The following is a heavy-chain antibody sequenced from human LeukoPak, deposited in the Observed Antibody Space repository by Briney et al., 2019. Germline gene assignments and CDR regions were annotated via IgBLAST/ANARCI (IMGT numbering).Heavy chain of an antibody. D-gene: IGHD3-3*01. CDR2: VRSSSSYI. Sequence: PGGSLRLSCAASGFTFSSYSMHWVRQAPGKGLEWVSSVRSSSSYIYYADSVKGRFTISRDNSKNSLYLQMNSLRAEDTAVYYCAKDRSGNFDYWGQGTLVTVSS. V-gene: IGHV3-21*01. CDR3: AKDRSGNFDY. J-gene: IGHJ4*02. CDR1: GFTFSSYS.